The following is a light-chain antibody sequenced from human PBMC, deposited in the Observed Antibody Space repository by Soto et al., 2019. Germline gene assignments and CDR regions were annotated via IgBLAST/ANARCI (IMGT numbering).Light chain of an antibody. CDR1: QTITRW. V-gene: IGKV1-5*01. CDR2: DAS. J-gene: IGKJ5*01. CDR3: QQSYSTPPIT. Sequence: DIRMTQSPSTLCASVGDRVTITCRASQTITRWMAWYQQKPGKAPKLLIYDASTLESGVPSRFSGSRSGTEFTLTISSLQSEDFATYYCQQSYSTPPITFGQGTRLEI.